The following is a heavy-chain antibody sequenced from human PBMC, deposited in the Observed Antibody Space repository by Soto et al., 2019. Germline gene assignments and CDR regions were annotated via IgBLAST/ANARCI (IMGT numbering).Heavy chain of an antibody. Sequence: QGQLVESGGGVVQPGRSLRLSCVASGFDFKTYGMHWVRQAPGKGLEWVAVIGFDGTNIHYSDSVRGRFSISRDNSKSTLSLQMNSLRPEDTGVYYCAKDAGSTEYFFASWGQGTLVSVSS. CDR2: IGFDGTNI. J-gene: IGHJ4*02. CDR3: AKDAGSTEYFFAS. CDR1: GFDFKTYG. V-gene: IGHV3-33*03.